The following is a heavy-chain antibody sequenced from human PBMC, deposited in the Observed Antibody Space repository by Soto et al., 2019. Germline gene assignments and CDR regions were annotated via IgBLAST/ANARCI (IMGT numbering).Heavy chain of an antibody. V-gene: IGHV3-21*01. CDR2: ISSSSSYI. Sequence: GGSLRLSCAASGFTFSSYSMNWVRQAPGKGLEWVSSISSSSSYIYYADSVKGRFTISRDNAKNSLYLQMNSLRAEDTAVYYCARERLYSTSCLDYWGQGTLVTVSS. CDR3: ARERLYSTSCLDY. CDR1: GFTFSSYS. J-gene: IGHJ4*02. D-gene: IGHD2-2*01.